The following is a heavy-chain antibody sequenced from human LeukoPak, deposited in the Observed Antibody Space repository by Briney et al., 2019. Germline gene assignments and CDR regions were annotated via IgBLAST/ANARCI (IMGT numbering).Heavy chain of an antibody. D-gene: IGHD3-22*01. Sequence: GASVKVSCKASGYTFTSYGISWVRQAPGQGLEWMGWISAYNGNTNYAQKLQGRVTMTTDTSTSTAYMELRSLRSDDTAVYYCARAAIRITMIVVDDYWGQGTLATVSS. J-gene: IGHJ4*02. CDR2: ISAYNGNT. V-gene: IGHV1-18*01. CDR1: GYTFTSYG. CDR3: ARAAIRITMIVVDDY.